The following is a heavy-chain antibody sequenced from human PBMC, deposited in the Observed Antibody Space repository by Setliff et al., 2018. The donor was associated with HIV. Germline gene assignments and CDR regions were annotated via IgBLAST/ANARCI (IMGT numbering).Heavy chain of an antibody. Sequence: PSETLSLTCNVSGDSIDRYYWSWIRQPPGKGLEWIGYIYASGSTHYNPSLRSRVTISVDTSKAQFSLRLSSVTAADTAVYYCARDKGYYYMDVWGKGITVTVSS. CDR1: GDSIDRYY. CDR3: ARDKGYYYMDV. V-gene: IGHV4-4*09. CDR2: IYASGST. J-gene: IGHJ6*03.